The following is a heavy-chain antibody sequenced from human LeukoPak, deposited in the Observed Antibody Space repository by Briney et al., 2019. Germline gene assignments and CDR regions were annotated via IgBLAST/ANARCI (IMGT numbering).Heavy chain of an antibody. Sequence: GGSLRLSCAASGFTFSSYSMNWVRQAPGKGLEWVSSISSSSSYIYYADSVKGRFTISRDNAKNSLYLQMNSLRAEDTAVYYCAAQYYDSSGYYSAEYFQHWGQGTLVTVSS. CDR2: ISSSSSYI. CDR3: AAQYYDSSGYYSAEYFQH. D-gene: IGHD3-22*01. V-gene: IGHV3-21*01. J-gene: IGHJ1*01. CDR1: GFTFSSYS.